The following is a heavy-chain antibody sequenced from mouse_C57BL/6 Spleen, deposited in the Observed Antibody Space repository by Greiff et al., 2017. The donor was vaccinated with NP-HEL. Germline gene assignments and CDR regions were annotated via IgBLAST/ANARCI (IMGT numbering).Heavy chain of an antibody. Sequence: EVKLVESGGGLVQPGGSMKLSCAASGFTFSDAWMDWVRQSPEKGLEWVAEIRNKANNHATYYAESVKGRFTISRDDSKSSVYLQMNSLRAEDTGIYYCTRRYSNYAWFAYWGQGTLVTVSA. D-gene: IGHD2-5*01. V-gene: IGHV6-6*01. CDR1: GFTFSDAW. CDR2: IRNKANNHAT. CDR3: TRRYSNYAWFAY. J-gene: IGHJ3*01.